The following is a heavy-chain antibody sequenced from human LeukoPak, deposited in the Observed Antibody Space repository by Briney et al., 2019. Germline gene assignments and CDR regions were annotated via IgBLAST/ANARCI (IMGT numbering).Heavy chain of an antibody. CDR1: GGSISSYY. CDR2: IYTSGST. D-gene: IGHD1-14*01. V-gene: IGHV4-4*07. Sequence: SETLSLTCTVSGGSISSYYWSWIRQPAGKGLEWIGRIYTSGSTNYNPSLKSRVTISVDTSKNQFSLKLSSVTAADTAVYYCARDLLNHIEPYYYMDVWGKGTTVTVSS. CDR3: ARDLLNHIEPYYYMDV. J-gene: IGHJ6*03.